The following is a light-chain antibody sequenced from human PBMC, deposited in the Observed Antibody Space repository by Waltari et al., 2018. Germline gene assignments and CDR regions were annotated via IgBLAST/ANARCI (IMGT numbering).Light chain of an antibody. V-gene: IGLV2-14*03. CDR1: SSAVGGYNY. CDR3: SSFTTSSTVV. J-gene: IGLJ2*01. CDR2: DVR. Sequence: QSALTQPASVSGSPGQSITLSCTGTSSAVGGYNYVSWYQHHPGKVPNLIIFDVRKRPSGVSNRLSGSKSGNTASLTVSGLQTEDEADYYCSSFTTSSTVVFGGGTKLTVL.